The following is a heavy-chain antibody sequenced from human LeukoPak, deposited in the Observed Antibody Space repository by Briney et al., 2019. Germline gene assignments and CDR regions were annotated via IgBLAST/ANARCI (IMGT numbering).Heavy chain of an antibody. V-gene: IGHV1-2*02. CDR3: ARDGFYCSSTSCYFDY. CDR1: GYTFTGYY. Sequence: ASVKVSCKASGYTFTGYYMHWVRQAPGQGLEWMGWINPNSGGTNYAQKFQGMVTMTRDTSISTAYMELSRLRSDDTAVYYCARDGFYCSSTSCYFDYWGQGTLVTVSS. CDR2: INPNSGGT. D-gene: IGHD2-2*01. J-gene: IGHJ4*02.